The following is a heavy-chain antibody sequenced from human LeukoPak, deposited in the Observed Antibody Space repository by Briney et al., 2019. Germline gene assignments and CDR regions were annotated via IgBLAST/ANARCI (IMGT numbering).Heavy chain of an antibody. J-gene: IGHJ4*02. Sequence: ASVKVSCKASGFTLTDYYMHWVRQAPGQGLEWMGWINPNSGDTNSAQKFQNRVTMTRDTSISTAYMELSSLRSEDTAVYYCARESGLRWYFDYWGQGTLVTVSS. D-gene: IGHD4-23*01. CDR3: ARESGLRWYFDY. V-gene: IGHV1-2*02. CDR2: INPNSGDT. CDR1: GFTLTDYY.